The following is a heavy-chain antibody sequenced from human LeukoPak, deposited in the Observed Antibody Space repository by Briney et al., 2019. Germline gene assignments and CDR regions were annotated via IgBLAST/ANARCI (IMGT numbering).Heavy chain of an antibody. D-gene: IGHD6-6*01. Sequence: ASVKVSCKASGGTFSSYAISWVRQAPGQGLEWMGGIIPIFGTANYAQKFQGRVTITTDESTSTAYMELSSLRSEDTAVYYCARDEYSSSPESSHNYYYYYMDVWGKGTTVTVSS. CDR1: GGTFSSYA. J-gene: IGHJ6*03. CDR2: IIPIFGTA. V-gene: IGHV1-69*05. CDR3: ARDEYSSSPESSHNYYYYYMDV.